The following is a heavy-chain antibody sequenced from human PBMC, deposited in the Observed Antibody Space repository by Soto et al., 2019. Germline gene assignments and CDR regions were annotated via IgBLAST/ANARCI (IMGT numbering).Heavy chain of an antibody. CDR1: GFIFSNYD. CDR3: VKCGLNCCPGPDF. J-gene: IGHJ4*02. Sequence: EVHLVESGGGLVQPGGSLRLSCAATGFIFSNYDMGWVRQAPGKGLEWVSAISHSGGGAYDVDSVKGRFTTSRDNSRNTLYPRKTSVRAEDTAIYYCVKCGLNCCPGPDFWGQGTLVTVSP. D-gene: IGHD2-21*01. V-gene: IGHV3-23*04. CDR2: ISHSGGGA.